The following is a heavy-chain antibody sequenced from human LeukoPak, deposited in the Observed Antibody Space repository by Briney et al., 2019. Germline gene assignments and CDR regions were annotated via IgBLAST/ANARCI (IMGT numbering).Heavy chain of an antibody. J-gene: IGHJ4*02. CDR1: GGSISSYY. V-gene: IGHV4-59*01. Sequence: PSETLSLTCTVSGGSISSYYWSWIRQPPGKGLEWIGYIYYSGSTNYNPSLKSRVTISVDTSKNQFSLKLSSVAAVDTAVYYCARVEMATITVFDYWGQGTLVTVSS. D-gene: IGHD5-24*01. CDR3: ARVEMATITVFDY. CDR2: IYYSGST.